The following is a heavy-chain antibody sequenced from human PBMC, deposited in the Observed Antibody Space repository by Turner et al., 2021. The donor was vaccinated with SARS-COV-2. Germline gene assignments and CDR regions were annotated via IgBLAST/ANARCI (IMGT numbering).Heavy chain of an antibody. Sequence: QVQLVQSGAEVKNPGSSVKVSCKASGGTFSSYSISWVRQAPGQGLEWMGRIIPILGIANYAQRFQVRVTMTADKSTSTAYMELSSLRSEDTAVYYCARDDSSGYYSGAFDIWGQGTMVTVSS. CDR3: ARDDSSGYYSGAFDI. D-gene: IGHD3-22*01. J-gene: IGHJ3*02. CDR1: GGTFSSYS. CDR2: IIPILGIA. V-gene: IGHV1-69*08.